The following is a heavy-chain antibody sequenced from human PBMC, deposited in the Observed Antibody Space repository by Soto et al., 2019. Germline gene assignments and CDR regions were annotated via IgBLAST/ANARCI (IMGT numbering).Heavy chain of an antibody. V-gene: IGHV3-33*06. CDR1: GFTFSSYG. Sequence: GGSLRLSCAASGFTFSSYGMHWVRQAPGKGLEWVAVIWYDGSNKYYADSVKGRFTISRDNSKNTLYLQMNSLRAEDTAVYYCAKDPRENAHYYYYYYMDVWGKGTTVTVSS. CDR2: IWYDGSNK. J-gene: IGHJ6*03. CDR3: AKDPRENAHYYYYYYMDV. D-gene: IGHD2-2*01.